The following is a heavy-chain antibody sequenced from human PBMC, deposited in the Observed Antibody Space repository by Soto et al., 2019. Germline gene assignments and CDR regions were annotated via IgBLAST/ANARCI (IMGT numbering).Heavy chain of an antibody. J-gene: IGHJ4*02. CDR2: IKSKTDGGTT. CDR3: TTGLMIHLTDDY. V-gene: IGHV3-15*07. D-gene: IGHD2-8*01. CDR1: GFTFSNTW. Sequence: EVQLVESGGGLVKPGGSLRLSCAASGFTFSNTWMNWVRQAPGKGLEWVGRIKSKTDGGTTDYAAPVKGRFTISRDDSKNTLYLQMNSLKTEDTAVYYCTTGLMIHLTDDYWGQGTLVTVSS.